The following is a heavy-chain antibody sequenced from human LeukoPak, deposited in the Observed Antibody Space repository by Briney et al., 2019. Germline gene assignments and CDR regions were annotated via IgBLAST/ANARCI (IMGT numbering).Heavy chain of an antibody. Sequence: SETLSLTCTVSGGSISSYYWSWIRQPPGKGLEWIGYIYYSGSTNYNPSLKSRVTISVDTSKNQFSLKLSSVTAADTAVYYCASGGGFGEGLCAFDIWGQGTMVTVSS. D-gene: IGHD3-10*01. CDR2: IYYSGST. J-gene: IGHJ3*02. V-gene: IGHV4-59*01. CDR3: ASGGGFGEGLCAFDI. CDR1: GGSISSYY.